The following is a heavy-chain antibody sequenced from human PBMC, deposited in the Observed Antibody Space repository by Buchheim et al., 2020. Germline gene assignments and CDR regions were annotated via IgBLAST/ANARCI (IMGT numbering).Heavy chain of an antibody. D-gene: IGHD3-22*01. CDR1: GYTFTSYY. Sequence: QVQLVQSGAEVKKPGASVKVSCKASGYTFTSYYMHWVRQAPGQGLEWMGIINPSGGSTSYAQKFQGRVTMTRDTSTSTAYMELSSLRSEDTAVYYCCAWGYYYDSSGYNWFDPWGQGTL. CDR3: CAWGYYYDSSGYNWFDP. J-gene: IGHJ5*02. V-gene: IGHV1-46*01. CDR2: INPSGGST.